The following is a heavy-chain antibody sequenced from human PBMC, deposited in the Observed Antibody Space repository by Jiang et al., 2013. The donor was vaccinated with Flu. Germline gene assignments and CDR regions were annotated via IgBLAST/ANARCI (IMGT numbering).Heavy chain of an antibody. Sequence: GAEVKKPGASVKVSCKASGYTFTGYYMHWVRQAPGQGLEWMGWINPNSGGTNYAQKFQGWVTMTRDTSISTAYMELSRLRSDDTAVYYCARESEGPCGGDCYYWYFDLWGRGTLVTVSS. J-gene: IGHJ2*01. CDR2: INPNSGGT. D-gene: IGHD2-21*02. CDR1: GYTFTGYY. CDR3: ARESEGPCGGDCYYWYFDL. V-gene: IGHV1-2*04.